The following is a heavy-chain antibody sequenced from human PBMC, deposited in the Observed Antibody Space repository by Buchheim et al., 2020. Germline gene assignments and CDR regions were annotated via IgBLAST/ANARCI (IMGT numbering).Heavy chain of an antibody. D-gene: IGHD2-2*01. CDR1: GGTFSSDA. Sequence: QVQLVQSGAEVKKPGSSVKVSCKASGGTFSSDAISWVRQAPGQGLEWMGGIIPIFDTTKYPQKFQGRVTVTADESTTTVYMEVSSLRSEDTAVYFCARAFCGPGALCQGVRYYMDVWGKGTT. CDR2: IIPIFDTT. V-gene: IGHV1-69*01. CDR3: ARAFCGPGALCQGVRYYMDV. J-gene: IGHJ6*03.